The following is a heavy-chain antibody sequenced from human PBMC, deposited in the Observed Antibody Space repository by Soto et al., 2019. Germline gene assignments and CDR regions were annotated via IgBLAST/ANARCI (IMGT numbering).Heavy chain of an antibody. D-gene: IGHD3-16*01. CDR1: VYTFTIRD. V-gene: IGHV1-8*01. CDR2: MNPNSGHT. J-gene: IGHJ5*02. Sequence: ASVKLSCTASVYTFTIRDINWMRQTTGQGLEWMGWMNPNSGHTNYAQKFQGRVTMTRDTSISTAYMELTNLRSEDTAIYYCASDMSTTWGQGTLVTVSS. CDR3: ASDMSTT.